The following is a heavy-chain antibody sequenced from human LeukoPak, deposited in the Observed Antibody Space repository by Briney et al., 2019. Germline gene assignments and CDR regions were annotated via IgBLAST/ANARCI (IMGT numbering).Heavy chain of an antibody. D-gene: IGHD3-22*01. CDR3: ARWYYDSSGYTQNTYYYYGMDV. Sequence: GASVKVSCKSSGYTFTSYGISWVRLAPGQGLEWMGWISAYNGNTNYAQKLQGRVTMTTDTSTSTTYMYLRSLRSDDTAVYYCARWYYDSSGYTQNTYYYYGMDVWGQGTTVTVSS. V-gene: IGHV1-18*01. J-gene: IGHJ6*02. CDR1: GYTFTSYG. CDR2: ISAYNGNT.